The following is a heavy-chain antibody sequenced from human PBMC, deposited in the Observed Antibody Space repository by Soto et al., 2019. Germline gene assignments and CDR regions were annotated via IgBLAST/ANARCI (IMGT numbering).Heavy chain of an antibody. CDR1: GGSFSCYC. D-gene: IGHD6-6*01. Sequence: SETRSRTWAVYGGSFSCYCWSWIRQPPGKGLEWIGEINHSGSTNYNPSLKSRVTISVDTSKNQFSLKLSSVTAADTAVYYCARSRPTLIYYYGMDVWGQGTTVTVSS. CDR2: INHSGST. V-gene: IGHV4-34*01. CDR3: ARSRPTLIYYYGMDV. J-gene: IGHJ6*02.